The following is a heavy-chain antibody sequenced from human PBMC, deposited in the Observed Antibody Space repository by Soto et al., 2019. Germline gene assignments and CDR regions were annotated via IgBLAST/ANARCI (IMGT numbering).Heavy chain of an antibody. V-gene: IGHV4-4*02. J-gene: IGHJ6*02. CDR3: AGGVVIDYYYYYGMDV. Sequence: SETLSLTCAVSGGSFTSNNWWTWVRQPPGQGLEWIGEIYRTGSTNYNPSLKSRVTISLDKSENQFSLKVTSLTAADTAVYYCAGGVVIDYYYYYGMDVWGQGTTVTVSS. D-gene: IGHD3-3*01. CDR1: GGSFTSNNW. CDR2: IYRTGST.